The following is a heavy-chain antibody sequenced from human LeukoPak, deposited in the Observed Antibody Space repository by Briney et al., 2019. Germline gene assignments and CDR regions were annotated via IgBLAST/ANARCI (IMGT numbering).Heavy chain of an antibody. J-gene: IGHJ4*02. Sequence: GGSLRLSCAASGFIFDNYDISWVRQAPGKGLEWVSAITGNGDITFYANSVKGRFTISRDNTKNNLYLQMNRLTVEDTAVYYCARVNSTMVRGVLDYWGQGILVTVSS. CDR3: ARVNSTMVRGVLDY. V-gene: IGHV3-23*01. CDR2: ITGNGDIT. D-gene: IGHD3-10*01. CDR1: GFIFDNYD.